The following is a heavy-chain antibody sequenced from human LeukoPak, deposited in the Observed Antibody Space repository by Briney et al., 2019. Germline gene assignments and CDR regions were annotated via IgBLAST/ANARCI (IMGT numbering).Heavy chain of an antibody. J-gene: IGHJ6*02. CDR2: INHSGST. Sequence: PSETLSLTCTVSGGSVNNGGYYWSWIRQPPGKGLEWIGEINHSGSTNYNPSLKSRVTISVDTSKNQFSLKLSSVTAADTAVYYCARLGVYSSGWYLYGMDVWGQGTTVTVSS. CDR1: GGSVNNGGYY. CDR3: ARLGVYSSGWYLYGMDV. D-gene: IGHD6-19*01. V-gene: IGHV4-34*01.